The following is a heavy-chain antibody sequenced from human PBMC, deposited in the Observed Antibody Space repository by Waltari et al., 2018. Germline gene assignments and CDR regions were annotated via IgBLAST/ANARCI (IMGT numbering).Heavy chain of an antibody. CDR2: IYYSGST. CDR3: ARDVRLDDSSGYTTYYYYYGMDV. J-gene: IGHJ6*02. Sequence: QVQLQESGPGLVKPSETLSLTCTVSGDSIGSYYWSWIRQPPGRGLEWIGYIYYSGSTNYNPSLKSRVTISVDTSKNQFSLKLSSVTAADTAVYYCARDVRLDDSSGYTTYYYYYGMDVWGQGTTVTVSS. V-gene: IGHV4-59*01. CDR1: GDSIGSYY. D-gene: IGHD3-22*01.